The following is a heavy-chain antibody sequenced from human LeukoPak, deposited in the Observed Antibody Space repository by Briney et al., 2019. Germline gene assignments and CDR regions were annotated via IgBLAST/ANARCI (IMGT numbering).Heavy chain of an antibody. CDR2: ISGSGGST. CDR1: GFTFSLYG. V-gene: IGHV3-23*01. J-gene: IGHJ4*02. D-gene: IGHD3-22*01. CDR3: AKSYYYDSSGYYPPTPFDY. Sequence: GGSLRLSCAASGFTFSLYGMSWVRQAPGKGLEWVSGISGSGGSTYYADSVKGRFTISRDNSKNTLYLQMNSLRVEDTAVYYCAKSYYYDSSGYYPPTPFDYWGQGTLVTVSS.